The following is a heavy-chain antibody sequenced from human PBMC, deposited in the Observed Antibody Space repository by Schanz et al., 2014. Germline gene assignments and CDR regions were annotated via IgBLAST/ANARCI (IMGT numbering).Heavy chain of an antibody. Sequence: QVHLMQSGAEAKKPGASVKVSCKASGYNFTTYTMNWVRQAPGQGLEWMGWINTNTGNPTYAQGFTGRFVFSLDTSVSTAYLQISFLKADDTAVFFCARGEANWGQYWGQGTLVTVSS. J-gene: IGHJ4*02. CDR2: INTNTGNP. CDR3: ARGEANWGQY. D-gene: IGHD7-27*01. V-gene: IGHV7-4-1*02. CDR1: GYNFTTYT.